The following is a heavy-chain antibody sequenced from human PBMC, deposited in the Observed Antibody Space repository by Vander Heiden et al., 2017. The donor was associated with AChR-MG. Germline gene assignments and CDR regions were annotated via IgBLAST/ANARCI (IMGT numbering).Heavy chain of an antibody. CDR2: INPSLDST. V-gene: IGHV1-46*03. CDR1: GFTFTNYH. Sequence: QYGAAVSKPGASLKVSCKASGFTFTNYHMHWVRQAPGQGLEWVGTINPSLDSTHYAQKFQGRVRMTRDTSTKTVYMDMTSLRPEDTAVYFCARELTGSFYFDFWGQGSLVTVSS. J-gene: IGHJ4*02. CDR3: ARELTGSFYFDF. D-gene: IGHD1-26*01.